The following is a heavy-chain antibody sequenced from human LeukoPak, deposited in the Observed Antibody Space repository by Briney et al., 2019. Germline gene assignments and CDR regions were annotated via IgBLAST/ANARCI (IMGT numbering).Heavy chain of an antibody. D-gene: IGHD7-27*01. CDR1: GFMFSTYW. CDR3: SGDPGDY. J-gene: IGHJ4*02. Sequence: GGSLRLSCAASGFMFSTYWMSWVRQAPGKGLEWVANINQDGSETYYVDSVEGRFTISRDNAKNSLFLQMSSLRAEDTAVYFCSGDPGDYWGQGTLVTVSS. CDR2: INQDGSET. V-gene: IGHV3-7*04.